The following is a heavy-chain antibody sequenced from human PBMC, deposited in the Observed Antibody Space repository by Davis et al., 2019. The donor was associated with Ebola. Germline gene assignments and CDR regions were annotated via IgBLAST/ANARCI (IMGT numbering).Heavy chain of an antibody. V-gene: IGHV3-30-3*01. CDR2: TSYDGSNK. J-gene: IGHJ4*02. D-gene: IGHD6-19*01. CDR3: ATTPQYSSGQNKPFDY. CDR1: GFTFSSYA. Sequence: GESLKISCAASGFTFSSYAMSWVRQAPGKGLEWVAVTSYDGSNKHYADSVKGRFTISRDNSKNTLYLQMNSLRAEDTAVYYCATTPQYSSGQNKPFDYWGQGTLVTVSS.